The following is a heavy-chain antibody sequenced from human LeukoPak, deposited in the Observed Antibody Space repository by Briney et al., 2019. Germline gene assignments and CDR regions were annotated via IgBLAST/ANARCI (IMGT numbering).Heavy chain of an antibody. CDR3: ARDRGSYYYDSSAFDY. J-gene: IGHJ4*02. D-gene: IGHD3-22*01. V-gene: IGHV3-33*01. CDR2: IWYDGSNK. CDR1: GFTFSSYG. Sequence: GRSLRLSCAASGFTFSSYGMHWVRQAPGKGLEWVAVIWYDGSNKYYAVSVKGRFTISRDNSKNTLYLQMNSLRAEDTAVYYCARDRGSYYYDSSAFDYWGQGTLVTVSS.